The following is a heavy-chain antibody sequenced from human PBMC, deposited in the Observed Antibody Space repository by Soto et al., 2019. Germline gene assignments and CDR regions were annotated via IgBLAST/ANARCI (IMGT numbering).Heavy chain of an antibody. Sequence: QVQLVQCGDEVTRPGASVRVSCEAFGYTFTNYGINWLRQLPGQGLEWMGWISAYNGDTNFAQNLQGRVTLTTDTSTDTAYMELRSLRFDDTAVYFCARDRLGNVLYYGMDVWGQGTTVTVSS. J-gene: IGHJ6*02. CDR2: ISAYNGDT. CDR3: ARDRLGNVLYYGMDV. V-gene: IGHV1-18*01. D-gene: IGHD1-1*01. CDR1: GYTFTNYG.